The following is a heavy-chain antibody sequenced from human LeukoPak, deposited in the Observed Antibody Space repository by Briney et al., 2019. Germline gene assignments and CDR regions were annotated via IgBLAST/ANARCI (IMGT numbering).Heavy chain of an antibody. D-gene: IGHD5-18*01. V-gene: IGHV4-59*01. CDR1: GGSISSYY. J-gene: IGHJ6*03. Sequence: SETLSLTCTVSGGSISSYYWSWIRQPPGKGLEWIGYIYYSGSTNYNPSLKSRVTISVDTSKNQFSLKLSSVTAADTAVYYCARAKRRVQLGIRYYYYMDVWGKGTTVTVSS. CDR3: ARAKRRVQLGIRYYYYMDV. CDR2: IYYSGST.